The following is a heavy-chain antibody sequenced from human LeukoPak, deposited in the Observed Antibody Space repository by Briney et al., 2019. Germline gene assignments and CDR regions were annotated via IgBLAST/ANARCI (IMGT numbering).Heavy chain of an antibody. CDR3: ARVYSYGLRYYFDY. CDR2: INHSGST. Sequence: SETLSLTCAVYGGSFSGYYWSWIRQPPGKGLEWIGEINHSGSTNYNPSLKSRVTISVDKSKNQFSLKLSSVTAADTAVYYCARVYSYGLRYYFDYWGQGTLVTVSS. J-gene: IGHJ4*02. V-gene: IGHV4-34*01. D-gene: IGHD5-18*01. CDR1: GGSFSGYY.